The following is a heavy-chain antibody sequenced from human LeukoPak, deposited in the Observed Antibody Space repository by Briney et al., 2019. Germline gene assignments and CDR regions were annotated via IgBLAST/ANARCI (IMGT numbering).Heavy chain of an antibody. J-gene: IGHJ4*02. CDR3: ARGLYSSGWYDY. Sequence: ASVKVSCKASGYTFTGYYIHWVRQAPGQGLEWMGIINPSDGSTSYAQKFQGRVTMTRDTSTSTVYMELSSLRSEDTAVYYCARGLYSSGWYDYWGQGTLVTVSS. V-gene: IGHV1-46*01. CDR2: INPSDGST. D-gene: IGHD6-19*01. CDR1: GYTFTGYY.